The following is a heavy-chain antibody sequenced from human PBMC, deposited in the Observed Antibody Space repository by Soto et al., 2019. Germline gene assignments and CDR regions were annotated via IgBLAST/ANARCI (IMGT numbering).Heavy chain of an antibody. CDR3: AGATHERRQSGWFDP. Sequence: QVQLQESGPGLVKPSQTLSLTCTVSGGSISSGDYYWSWIRQPPGKGLEWIGYIYYSGSTYYNPSLKGRVTISVDTSKIQFSLKLSSVTAADTAVYYCAGATHERRQSGWFDPWGQGTLVTVSS. CDR1: GGSISSGDYY. V-gene: IGHV4-30-4*01. CDR2: IYYSGST. J-gene: IGHJ5*02.